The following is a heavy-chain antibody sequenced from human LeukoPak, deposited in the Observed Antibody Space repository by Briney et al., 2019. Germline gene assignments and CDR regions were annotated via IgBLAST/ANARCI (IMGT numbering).Heavy chain of an antibody. D-gene: IGHD3-16*02. CDR3: AHTDYDYVWGSYRPPNWFDP. J-gene: IGHJ5*02. V-gene: IGHV2-5*01. CDR2: IYWNDDK. CDR1: GFSLSTSGVG. Sequence: SGPTLVKPTQTLTLTCTFSGFSLSTSGVGVGWIRQPPGKALEWLALIYWNDDKRYSPSLKSRLTITKDTSKNQVVLTMTNMDPVDTATYYCAHTDYDYVWGSYRPPNWFDPWGQGTLVTVSS.